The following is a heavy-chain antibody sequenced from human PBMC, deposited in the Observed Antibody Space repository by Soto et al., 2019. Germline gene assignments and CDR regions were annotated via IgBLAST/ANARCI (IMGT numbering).Heavy chain of an antibody. CDR2: INPSGGST. Sequence: ASVKVSCKASGYTFTSYYMHWVRQAPGQGLEWMGIINPSGGSTSYAQKFQGRVTMTRDTSTSTVYMELSSLRSEDTAVYYCARAHKGLVVVAQGPALDYWGQGTLVTVSS. CDR1: GYTFTSYY. J-gene: IGHJ4*02. V-gene: IGHV1-46*03. CDR3: ARAHKGLVVVAQGPALDY. D-gene: IGHD2-15*01.